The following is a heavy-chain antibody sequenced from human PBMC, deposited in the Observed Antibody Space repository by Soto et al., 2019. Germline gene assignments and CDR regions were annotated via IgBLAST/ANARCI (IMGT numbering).Heavy chain of an antibody. Sequence: QVQLVESGGGVVQPGRSLRLSCAASGFTFSSYGMHWVRQAPGKGLEWVAVISYDGSNKYYADSVKGRFTISRDNCKNTLYLQMKSLRAEDTAVYYCARAIFGVVIMGGFDYWGQGTLVTVSS. CDR2: ISYDGSNK. D-gene: IGHD3-3*01. CDR1: GFTFSSYG. J-gene: IGHJ4*02. CDR3: ARAIFGVVIMGGFDY. V-gene: IGHV3-30*03.